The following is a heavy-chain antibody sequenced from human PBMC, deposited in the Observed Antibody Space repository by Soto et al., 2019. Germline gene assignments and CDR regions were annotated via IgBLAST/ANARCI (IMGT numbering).Heavy chain of an antibody. D-gene: IGHD3-10*01. V-gene: IGHV3-23*01. CDR2: ISGSGGST. Sequence: PGGSLRLSCAASGFTFSSYAMSWVRQAPGKGLEWVSAISGSGGSTYYADSVKGRLTISRDNYKKTLYLQMNSLRAEDKAVYYCAKDYTNYYGSGSYYYFDSWGQGNLVTVS. J-gene: IGHJ4*02. CDR1: GFTFSSYA. CDR3: AKDYTNYYGSGSYYYFDS.